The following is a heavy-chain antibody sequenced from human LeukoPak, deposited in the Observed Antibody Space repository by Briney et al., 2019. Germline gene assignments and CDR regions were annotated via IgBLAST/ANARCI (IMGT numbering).Heavy chain of an antibody. J-gene: IGHJ6*02. CDR1: GYTFTSYG. CDR3: ARHRWWGHHYYGMDV. CDR2: ISAYNGNT. D-gene: IGHD2-15*01. Sequence: ASVKVSCKASGYTFTSYGISWVRQAPGQGLEWMGWISAYNGNTNYAQKLQGRVTMTTDTSTSTAYMELRSLRSDDTAVYYCARHRWWGHHYYGMDVWGQGTTVTVSS. V-gene: IGHV1-18*01.